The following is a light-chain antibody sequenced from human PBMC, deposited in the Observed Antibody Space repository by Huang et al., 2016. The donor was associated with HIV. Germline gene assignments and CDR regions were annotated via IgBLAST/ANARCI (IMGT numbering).Light chain of an antibody. CDR2: AAS. CDR1: QSVSSN. CDR3: QHYNNWWT. Sequence: EMVMTQSPATLSVSPGERVTLSCRASQSVSSNLAWYQQKPGQAPRLLIYAASTRATGIPARFSGSGSGTDFTLTITSLQSEDFAIYYCQHYNNWWTFGQGTRVEIK. J-gene: IGKJ1*01. V-gene: IGKV3-15*01.